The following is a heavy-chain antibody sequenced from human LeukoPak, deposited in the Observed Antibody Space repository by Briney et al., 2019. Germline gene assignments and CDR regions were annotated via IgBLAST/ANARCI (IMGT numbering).Heavy chain of an antibody. CDR2: IYYSGTT. D-gene: IGHD2-15*01. CDR3: ARIYCSGGSCYFVY. Sequence: PSETLSLTCTVSGGSISSYYWNWIRQPPGKGLEWIGYIYYSGTTNYNPSLKSRVSMSVDTSKNQFSLKLSSVTAADTAVYYCARIYCSGGSCYFVYWGQGTLVTVSS. V-gene: IGHV4-59*12. J-gene: IGHJ4*02. CDR1: GGSISSYY.